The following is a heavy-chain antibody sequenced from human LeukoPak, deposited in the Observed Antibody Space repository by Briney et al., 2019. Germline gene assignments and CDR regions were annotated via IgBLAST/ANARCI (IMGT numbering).Heavy chain of an antibody. V-gene: IGHV3-74*01. CDR3: ARDYPSWHPGPIDY. CDR1: GLTFSSHW. J-gene: IGHJ4*02. Sequence: PGGSLRLSCAASGLTFSSHWMHWVRQAPGKGLVWVSRITNDGSSTTYADSVKGRFTISRDNAKNSLYLQMNSLRAEDTAVYYCARDYPSWHPGPIDYWGQGTLVTVSS. CDR2: ITNDGSST. D-gene: IGHD2-15*01.